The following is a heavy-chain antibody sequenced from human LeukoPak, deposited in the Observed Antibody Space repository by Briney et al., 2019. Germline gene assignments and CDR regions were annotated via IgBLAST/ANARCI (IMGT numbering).Heavy chain of an antibody. CDR2: ISVNSGAT. D-gene: IGHD3/OR15-3a*01. CDR1: GYSFTTYD. V-gene: IGHV1-18*01. CDR3: ARGKKYTGLDF. Sequence: VASVKVSCKTSGYSFTTYDINWVRQAPGQGLEWLGWISVNSGATKNAQNIQGRVSLTKDTSTNTAYLDLRSLRSDDTAVYYCARGKKYTGLDFWGLGPLVTVSS. J-gene: IGHJ1*01.